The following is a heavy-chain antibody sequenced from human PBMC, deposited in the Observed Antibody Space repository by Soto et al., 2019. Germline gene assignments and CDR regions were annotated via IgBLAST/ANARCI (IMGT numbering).Heavy chain of an antibody. V-gene: IGHV1-46*01. Sequence: QVQLVQSGAEVKKPGASVKVSCKASGYTFTSYYMHWVRQAPGQGLEWLGIINPSGGRTSYAQKFQGRVTMTRDTSTSTVYMELSSLRSEDTAVYYCARDLIIYCSGGSCTDAFDIWGQGTMVTVSS. CDR2: INPSGGRT. D-gene: IGHD2-15*01. CDR1: GYTFTSYY. J-gene: IGHJ3*02. CDR3: ARDLIIYCSGGSCTDAFDI.